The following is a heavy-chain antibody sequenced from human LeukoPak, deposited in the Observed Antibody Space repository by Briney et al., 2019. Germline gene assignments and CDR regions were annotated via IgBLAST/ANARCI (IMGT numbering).Heavy chain of an antibody. CDR1: GYTLTEFS. D-gene: IGHD2-8*01. CDR3: ARDLGTRYYMDV. V-gene: IGHV1-24*01. J-gene: IGHJ6*03. CDR2: FDPEDGET. Sequence: ASVKVSCKVSGYTLTEFSMHWVRQAPGKGLEWMGGFDPEDGETIYAQKFQGRVTMTEDTSTDTAYMELSRLRSDDTAVYYCARDLGTRYYMDVWGKGTTVTVSS.